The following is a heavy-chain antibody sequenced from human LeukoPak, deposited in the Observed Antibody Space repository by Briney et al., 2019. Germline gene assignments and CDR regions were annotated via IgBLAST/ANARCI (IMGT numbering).Heavy chain of an antibody. D-gene: IGHD3-3*01. V-gene: IGHV3-66*01. J-gene: IGHJ4*02. CDR1: GFTVSSNY. CDR2: IYSGGST. CDR3: ARELPRDTIFGVGTFDY. Sequence: PGGSLRLSCAASGFTVSSNYMSWVRQAPGKGLEWVSFIYSGGSTYYADSVKGRFTISRDNSKNTLYLQMNSLRAEDTAVYYCARELPRDTIFGVGTFDYWGQGTLVTVSS.